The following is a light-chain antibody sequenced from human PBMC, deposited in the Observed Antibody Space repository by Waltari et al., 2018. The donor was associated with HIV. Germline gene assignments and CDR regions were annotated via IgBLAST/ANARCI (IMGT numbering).Light chain of an antibody. V-gene: IGKV1-9*01. CDR3: QHLNSFPPFT. CDR2: AAS. J-gene: IGKJ3*01. CDR1: QGISSN. Sequence: DFQLTQSPSFLSASVGDRVVITCRASQGISSNLAWYQQKPGLAPKLLIYAASSLPSGVPSRFSGGGSGTRFTLTIRNLQPEDFATYYCQHLNSFPPFTFGPGTTVDVK.